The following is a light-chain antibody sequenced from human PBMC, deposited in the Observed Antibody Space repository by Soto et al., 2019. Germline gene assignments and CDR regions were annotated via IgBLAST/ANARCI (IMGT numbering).Light chain of an antibody. CDR1: SSNIGAGYD. CDR2: GNT. J-gene: IGLJ2*01. CDR3: QSYDSSLSSVV. V-gene: IGLV1-40*01. Sequence: VLTQPPSVSGAPGQRVTISCTGSSSNIGAGYDVHWYQQLPGTAPKPLIYGNTNRPSGVPDRFSGSKSGTSASLAITGLQAEDEADYYCQSYDSSLSSVVFGGGTKVTVL.